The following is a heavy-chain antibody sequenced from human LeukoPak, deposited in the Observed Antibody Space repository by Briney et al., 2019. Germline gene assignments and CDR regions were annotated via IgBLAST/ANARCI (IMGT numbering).Heavy chain of an antibody. CDR2: INPNSGGT. CDR3: ASSGGFGELFSYYYYMDV. V-gene: IGHV1-2*02. J-gene: IGHJ6*03. CDR1: GYTFTGYY. D-gene: IGHD3-10*01. Sequence: ASVKVSCKASGYTFTGYYMHWVRQAPGQGLEWMGWINPNSGGTNYAQKFQGRVTMTRDTSISTAYMELNRLTSDDTAVYYCASSGGFGELFSYYYYMDVWGKGTTVTISS.